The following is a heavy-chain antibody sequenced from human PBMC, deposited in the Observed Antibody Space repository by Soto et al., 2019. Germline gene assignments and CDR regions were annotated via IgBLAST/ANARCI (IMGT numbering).Heavy chain of an antibody. D-gene: IGHD4-17*01. CDR2: IWYDGTQK. J-gene: IGHJ4*02. CDR1: RFTFNTYS. Sequence: GGSLRLSCEASRFTFNTYSMHWVRQPPGKGLEWLPAIWYDGTQKYYADSVKGRFIISRDNSKKTLYLEMNSLRAEDTAVYYCARAGGTTVTGLWHFDSWGQGTLVTVSS. CDR3: ARAGGTTVTGLWHFDS. V-gene: IGHV3-33*01.